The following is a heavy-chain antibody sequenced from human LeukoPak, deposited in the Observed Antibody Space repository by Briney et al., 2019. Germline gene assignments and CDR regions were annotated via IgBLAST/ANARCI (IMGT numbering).Heavy chain of an antibody. D-gene: IGHD3-22*01. J-gene: IGHJ6*02. CDR1: GFTVSSNY. V-gene: IGHV3-53*01. CDR2: IFSGGNI. Sequence: HPGGSLRLSCAASGFTVSSNYMSWVRQAPGKGLEWVSVIFSGGNIYYADSVKGRFTISRDNSKNMLYLQMNSLRAEDTAVYFCAGGYYSPYYYGMDVWGQGTTVTVSS. CDR3: AGGYYSPYYYGMDV.